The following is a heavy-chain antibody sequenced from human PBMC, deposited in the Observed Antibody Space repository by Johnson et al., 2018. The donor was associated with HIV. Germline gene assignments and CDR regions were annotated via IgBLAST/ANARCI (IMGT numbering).Heavy chain of an antibody. Sequence: VQLVESGGGVVQPGGSLRLSCAASGFTFSSYDMHWVRQATGKGLEWVSAIGTAGDTYYPGSVKGRFTISRENAKNSLYLQMNSLRAEDTALYFCARGFVRISMILVADALDMWGQGTMVTVSS. CDR3: ARGFVRISMILVADALDM. V-gene: IGHV3-13*01. CDR2: IGTAGDT. CDR1: GFTFSSYD. J-gene: IGHJ3*02. D-gene: IGHD3-22*01.